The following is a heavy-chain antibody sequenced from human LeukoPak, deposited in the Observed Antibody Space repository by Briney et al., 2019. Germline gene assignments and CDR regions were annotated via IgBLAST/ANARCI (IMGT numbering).Heavy chain of an antibody. J-gene: IGHJ4*02. Sequence: QPGGSLRLSCAASGFTFSSYAMSWVRQAPGKGLEWVASINQDGRQKYHVDSVKGRFTISRDNAENSLYLQMNSLGVEDTALYYCGYGRTWYFDYGGQGTLVTVSS. CDR2: INQDGRQK. CDR1: GFTFSSYA. CDR3: GYGRTWYFDY. D-gene: IGHD6-13*01. V-gene: IGHV3-7*01.